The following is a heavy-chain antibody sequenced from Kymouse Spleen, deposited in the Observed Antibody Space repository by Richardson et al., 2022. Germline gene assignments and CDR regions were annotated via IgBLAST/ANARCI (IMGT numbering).Heavy chain of an antibody. Sequence: EVQLVESGGGLVQPGGSLRLSCAASGFTFSSYWMSWVRQAPGKGLEWVANIKQDGSEKYYVDSVKGRFTISRDNAKNSLYLQMNSLRAEDTAVYYCARDCSSSSGDFDYWGQGTLVTVSS. V-gene: IGHV3-7*01. CDR1: GFTFSSYW. CDR2: IKQDGSEK. D-gene: IGHD6-6*01. J-gene: IGHJ4*02. CDR3: ARDCSSSSGDFDY.